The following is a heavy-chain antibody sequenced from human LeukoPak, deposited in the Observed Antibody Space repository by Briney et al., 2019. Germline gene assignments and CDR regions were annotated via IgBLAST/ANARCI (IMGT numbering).Heavy chain of an antibody. J-gene: IGHJ6*03. CDR1: GGSISSYY. Sequence: SKTLSLTCTVSGGSISSYYWSWIRQPAGKGLEWIGRIYTSGSTNYNPSLKSRVTMSVDTSKNQFSLKLSSVTAADTAVYYCARDRSQWFGYYYYYMDVWGKGTTVTVSS. CDR3: ARDRSQWFGYYYYYMDV. V-gene: IGHV4-4*07. D-gene: IGHD3-16*01. CDR2: IYTSGST.